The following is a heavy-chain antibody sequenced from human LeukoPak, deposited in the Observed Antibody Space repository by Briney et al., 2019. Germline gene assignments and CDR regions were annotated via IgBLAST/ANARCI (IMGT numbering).Heavy chain of an antibody. CDR1: GGSISSGSYY. CDR3: ARRRSREVTDYFDY. Sequence: SETLSLTCTVSGGSISSGSYYWSWIRQPAGQGLEYIGRMYTSGSTNYNPSLKSRVTISVDTSKNQFSLKLSSVTAADTAVYYCARRRSREVTDYFDYWGQGTLVTVSS. V-gene: IGHV4-61*02. CDR2: MYTSGST. J-gene: IGHJ4*02. D-gene: IGHD2-21*02.